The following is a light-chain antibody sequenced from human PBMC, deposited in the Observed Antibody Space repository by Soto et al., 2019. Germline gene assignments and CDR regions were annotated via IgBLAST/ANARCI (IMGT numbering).Light chain of an antibody. J-gene: IGKJ4*01. CDR1: QSVSSK. V-gene: IGKV3-15*01. CDR2: GAS. CDR3: QQYNNWPPAT. Sequence: EIVITQSPATLSVSPGERATLSCRASQSVSSKLAWYQQKPGQAPRLLIYGASTRATGIPARFSGSGSGTEFTLTISSLQSEDFALYYCQQYNNWPPATFGGGTKVEIK.